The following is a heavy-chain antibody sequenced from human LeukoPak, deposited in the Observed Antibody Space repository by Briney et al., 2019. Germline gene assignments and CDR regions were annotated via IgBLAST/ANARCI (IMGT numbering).Heavy chain of an antibody. CDR3: ARTVNGDYYYYYMDV. Sequence: SETLSLTCTVSGGSISSYYWSWIRRPPGKGLEWIGYIYYSGSTNYNPSLKSRVTISVDTSKSQFSLKLSSVTAADTAVYYCARTVNGDYYYYYMDVWGKGTTVTVSS. CDR2: IYYSGST. V-gene: IGHV4-59*01. CDR1: GGSISSYY. D-gene: IGHD4-11*01. J-gene: IGHJ6*03.